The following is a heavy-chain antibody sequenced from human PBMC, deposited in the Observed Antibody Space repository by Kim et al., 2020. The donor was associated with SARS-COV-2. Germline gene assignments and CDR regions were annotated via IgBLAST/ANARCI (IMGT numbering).Heavy chain of an antibody. Sequence: GESLKISCQVSGDTFASHWIAWVRQVPGRGLEWMGIIYPRDSDTRYSPTFEGQVTMSVDTSSSTAYLQWTSLRAVDTAIYFCARRAAAALDYWGQGTLVTMSS. CDR2: IYPRDSDT. V-gene: IGHV5-51*01. CDR1: GDTFASHW. D-gene: IGHD6-13*01. CDR3: ARRAAAALDY. J-gene: IGHJ4*02.